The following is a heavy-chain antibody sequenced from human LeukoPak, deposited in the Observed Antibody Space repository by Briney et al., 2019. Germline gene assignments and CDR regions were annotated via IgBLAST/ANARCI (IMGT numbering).Heavy chain of an antibody. CDR1: GGSVSSYY. CDR2: IYYSGST. D-gene: IGHD3-22*01. Sequence: SETLSLTCTVSGGSVSSYYWSWIRQPPGKGQEWIGYIYYSGSTNYNPYLKSRVIISLDTSKNQFSLKLSSVTAADTAVYYCARAPGGGYYSYYFDYWGQGTLVTVSS. J-gene: IGHJ4*02. V-gene: IGHV4-59*02. CDR3: ARAPGGGYYSYYFDY.